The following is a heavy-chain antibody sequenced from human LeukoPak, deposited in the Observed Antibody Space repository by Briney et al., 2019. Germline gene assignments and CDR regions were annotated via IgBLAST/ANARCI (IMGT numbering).Heavy chain of an antibody. Sequence: GGSLRLSCAASGFTFSSYAMSWVRQAPGKGLGWVSAISGSGGSTYYADSVKGRFTISRDNSKNTLYLQMNSLRAEDTAVYYCARMTYGGGDYWGQGTLVTVSS. D-gene: IGHD4-23*01. V-gene: IGHV3-23*01. CDR2: ISGSGGST. CDR3: ARMTYGGGDY. CDR1: GFTFSSYA. J-gene: IGHJ4*02.